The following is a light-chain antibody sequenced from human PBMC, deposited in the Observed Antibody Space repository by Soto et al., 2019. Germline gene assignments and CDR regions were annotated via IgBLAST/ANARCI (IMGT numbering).Light chain of an antibody. Sequence: EIVLTQSPCTLSLSPGARATLSCRASQFVSSTYLAWYQQRPGQAPRLLIYGASSRATGIPDRFSGGGSETDFTLTISRLESEDSAVYYCQQYGISPFTFGGGTKVDTK. CDR3: QQYGISPFT. J-gene: IGKJ4*01. V-gene: IGKV3-20*01. CDR1: QFVSSTY. CDR2: GAS.